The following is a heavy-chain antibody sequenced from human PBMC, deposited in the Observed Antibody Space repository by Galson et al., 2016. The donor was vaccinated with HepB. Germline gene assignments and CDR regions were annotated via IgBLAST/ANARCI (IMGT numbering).Heavy chain of an antibody. CDR3: ATLDTAMAQETYYYGLDV. J-gene: IGHJ6*02. D-gene: IGHD5-18*01. CDR2: MYYTGST. CDR1: GGFISSSSYY. Sequence: SETLSLTCTVSGGFISSSSYYWGWIRQPPGRGLEWIGTMYYTGSTYYNPSLEGRVTISVDTSKNQFYLNLNSVTAADTAVYYCATLDTAMAQETYYYGLDVWGQGTTVTV. V-gene: IGHV4-39*01.